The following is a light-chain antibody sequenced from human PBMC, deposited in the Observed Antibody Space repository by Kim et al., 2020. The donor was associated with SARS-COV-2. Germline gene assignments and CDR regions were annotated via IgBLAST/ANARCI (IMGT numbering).Light chain of an antibody. J-gene: IGLJ3*02. CDR2: KDS. Sequence: SYELTQPPSVSVAPGQTARVTCGGNNFGGKYARWYQQKPGQSPVLVIYKDSKRPSGIPERFSGSNSGNTATLTISGTQAMDEADYYCQAWDSSTVMFGGGTQLTVL. CDR3: QAWDSSTVM. V-gene: IGLV3-1*01. CDR1: NFGGKY.